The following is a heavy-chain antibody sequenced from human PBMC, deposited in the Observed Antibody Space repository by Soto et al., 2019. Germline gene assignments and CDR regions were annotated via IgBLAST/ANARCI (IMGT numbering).Heavy chain of an antibody. Sequence: GGSLRLSCAASGFTFSNYWMHWVRQAPGKGLVWVSRINSDGSSTMYADSVKRRFTIFRDNAKNMLYLQMNSLRAEDTAVYYCARDPAPIGWYDYWGQGILVTVSS. CDR3: ARDPAPIGWYDY. V-gene: IGHV3-74*03. D-gene: IGHD6-19*01. CDR2: INSDGSST. CDR1: GFTFSNYW. J-gene: IGHJ4*02.